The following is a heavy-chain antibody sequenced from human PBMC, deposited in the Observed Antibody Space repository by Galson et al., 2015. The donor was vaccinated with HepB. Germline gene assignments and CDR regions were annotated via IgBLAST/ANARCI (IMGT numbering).Heavy chain of an antibody. CDR1: GFTFSSYS. CDR2: ISSSSSYI. V-gene: IGHV3-21*01. CDR3: AKVGYGDYFDY. Sequence: SLRLSCAASGFTFSSYSMNWVRQAPGKGLEWVSSISSSSSYIYYADSVKGRFTISRDNSKNTLYLQMNSLRAEDTAVYYCAKVGYGDYFDYWGQGTLVTVSS. J-gene: IGHJ4*02. D-gene: IGHD4-17*01.